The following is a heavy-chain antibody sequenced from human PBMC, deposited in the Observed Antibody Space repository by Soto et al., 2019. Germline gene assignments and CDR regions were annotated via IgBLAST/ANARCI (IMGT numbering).Heavy chain of an antibody. CDR2: ITWNSGNI. J-gene: IGHJ5*01. CDR3: AKDRGSSGWFSFDS. V-gene: IGHV3-9*01. D-gene: IGHD6-19*01. Sequence: PGGSLRLSCEASGFTFDEFAMHWVRQPPGKGLEWVSGITWNSGNIDYADSVKGRFTISRDNDKNSLNLQMNSLRPEDTALYYCAKDRGSSGWFSFDSWGLGTLVTVSS. CDR1: GFTFDEFA.